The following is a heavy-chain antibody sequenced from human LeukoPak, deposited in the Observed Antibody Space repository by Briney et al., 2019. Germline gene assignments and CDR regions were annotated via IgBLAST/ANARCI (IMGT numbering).Heavy chain of an antibody. CDR2: IKQDGSQE. CDR1: RFTLSTYW. D-gene: IGHD3-3*01. CDR3: ARGVPYDSWSGPHYSDY. J-gene: IGHJ4*02. V-gene: IGHV3-7*01. Sequence: GGSLRLSWAASRFTLSTYWMSWVRQAPGKGLEWVAHIKQDGSQEYYVDSVKGRLTISRDSAKNSLYLQMNSLRAEDSAVYYCARGVPYDSWSGPHYSDYWGQGTLVTVSS.